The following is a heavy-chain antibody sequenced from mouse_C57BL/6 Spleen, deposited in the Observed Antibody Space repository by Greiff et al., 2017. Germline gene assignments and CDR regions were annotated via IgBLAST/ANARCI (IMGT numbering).Heavy chain of an antibody. D-gene: IGHD3-1*01. J-gene: IGHJ2*01. V-gene: IGHV5-16*01. Sequence: DVKLVESEGGLVQPGSSMKLSCTASGFTFSDYYMAWVRQVPEKGLEWVANINYDGSSTYYLDSLKSRFIISRDNAKNILYLQMSSLKSEDTATYYCARGGDTSGFDYWGQGTTLTVSS. CDR3: ARGGDTSGFDY. CDR1: GFTFSDYY. CDR2: INYDGSST.